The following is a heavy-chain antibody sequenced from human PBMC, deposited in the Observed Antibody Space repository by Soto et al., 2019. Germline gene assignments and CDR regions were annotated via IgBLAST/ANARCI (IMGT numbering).Heavy chain of an antibody. CDR1: GGSISSYY. Sequence: SETLSLTCTVSGGSISSYYLTWMRQPPGKGLEWIGSMYHSGSTNYNPSLKSRVTTSVDTSKNQFSLKLSSVTAADTAVYYCARHEGIALVRGVLTAFDIWGPGTMVTVSS. CDR2: MYHSGST. D-gene: IGHD3-10*01. J-gene: IGHJ3*02. V-gene: IGHV4-59*08. CDR3: ARHEGIALVRGVLTAFDI.